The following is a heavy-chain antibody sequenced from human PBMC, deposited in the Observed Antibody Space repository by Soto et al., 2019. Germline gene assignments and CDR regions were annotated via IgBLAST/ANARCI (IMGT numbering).Heavy chain of an antibody. CDR1: GFTFSSYS. CDR3: ARISPYFYGVDV. CDR2: ISSSSTTI. J-gene: IGHJ6*02. Sequence: EVQLVESGGGLVQPGGSLRLSCAASGFTFSSYSMNWVRQAPGKGLEWISYISSSSTTIYYADSVKGRFTISRDNAKHSLYLQMNSLRDDDTAVYYCARISPYFYGVDVWGQGTTVTVSS. V-gene: IGHV3-48*02.